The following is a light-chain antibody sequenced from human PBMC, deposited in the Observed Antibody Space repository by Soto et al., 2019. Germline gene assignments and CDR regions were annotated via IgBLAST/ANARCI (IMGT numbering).Light chain of an antibody. V-gene: IGKV3-20*01. J-gene: IGKJ1*01. CDR2: GAS. Sequence: EIVLTQSPGTLSLSPGERATLSCRASQSVSSSYLAWYQQKPGQAPRLLIYGASSRATGIPDRFSGSGSGTDFTLTISRLEPEDFAVYYCQQYGSSPGPETFGQGTKVEIK. CDR3: QQYGSSPGPET. CDR1: QSVSSSY.